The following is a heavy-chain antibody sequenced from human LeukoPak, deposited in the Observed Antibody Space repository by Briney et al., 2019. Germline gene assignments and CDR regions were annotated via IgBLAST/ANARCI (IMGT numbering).Heavy chain of an antibody. Sequence: PGGSLRLSCAASGFTFSSYGIQFSSYGMHWVRQAPGQGLEWVAFIRSDGRNEYYTDSVKGRFTISRDNTKNMLYLQMNSLRAEDTAVYYCAKLKINYYYYMDVWGKGTTVIVSS. J-gene: IGHJ6*03. CDR3: AKLKINYYYYMDV. CDR1: GFTFSSYGIQFSSYG. D-gene: IGHD3-16*01. V-gene: IGHV3-30*02. CDR2: IRSDGRNE.